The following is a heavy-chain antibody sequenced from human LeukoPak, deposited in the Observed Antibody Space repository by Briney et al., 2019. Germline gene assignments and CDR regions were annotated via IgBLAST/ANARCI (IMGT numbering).Heavy chain of an antibody. J-gene: IGHJ5*02. V-gene: IGHV4-39*01. CDR1: GGSISSSSYY. CDR3: ASTDYGDSKNWFDP. CDR2: IYYSGST. D-gene: IGHD4-17*01. Sequence: SETLSLTCTVSGGSISSSSYYWGWIRQPPGKGLEWIGSIYYSGSTYYNPSLKSRVTISVDTSKNQFSLKLSSVTAADTAVYYCASTDYGDSKNWFDPWGQGTLVTVSS.